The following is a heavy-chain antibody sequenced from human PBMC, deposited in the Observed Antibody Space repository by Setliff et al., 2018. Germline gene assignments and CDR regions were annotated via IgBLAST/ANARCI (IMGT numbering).Heavy chain of an antibody. V-gene: IGHV1-69*05. Sequence: ASVKVSCKASGGTFSSYAIDWVRQAPGQGLEWMGGTIPIFGTTDYAQMSQGRVTIITDESTSTAYMQLSSLGSEDTAVYYCVREGVDSRSSTDYRYYMDVWGKGTTVTVSS. CDR3: VREGVDSRSSTDYRYYMDV. D-gene: IGHD3-22*01. CDR1: GGTFSSYA. CDR2: TIPIFGTT. J-gene: IGHJ6*03.